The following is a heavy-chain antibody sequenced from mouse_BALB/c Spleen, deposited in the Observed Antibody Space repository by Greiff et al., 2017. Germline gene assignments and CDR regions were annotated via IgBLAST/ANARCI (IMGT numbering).Heavy chain of an antibody. Sequence: EVKLMESGGGLVKPGGSLKLSCAASGFTFSSYAMSWVRQTPEKRLEWVASISSGGSTYYPDSVKGRFTISRDNARNILYLQMSSLRSEDTAMYYCARGLIIYYAMDYWGQGTSVTVSS. CDR3: ARGLIIYYAMDY. CDR2: ISSGGST. J-gene: IGHJ4*01. D-gene: IGHD2-4*01. CDR1: GFTFSSYA. V-gene: IGHV5-6-5*01.